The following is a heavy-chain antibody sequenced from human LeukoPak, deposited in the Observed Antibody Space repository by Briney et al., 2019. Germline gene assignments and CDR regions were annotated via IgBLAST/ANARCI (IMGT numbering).Heavy chain of an antibody. CDR3: ARGPMVRGVIIRRSKSGYFDY. D-gene: IGHD3-10*01. V-gene: IGHV3-48*04. CDR1: GFTFISYT. CDR2: ISSVSRTI. J-gene: IGHJ4*02. Sequence: GGPLRFSGAASGFTFISYTLNGVRQAPGKGRKWVSYISSVSRTIYYADSVKGRFTISRDNAKNSLYLQMNSLRAEDTAVYYCARGPMVRGVIIRRSKSGYFDYWGQGTLVTVSS.